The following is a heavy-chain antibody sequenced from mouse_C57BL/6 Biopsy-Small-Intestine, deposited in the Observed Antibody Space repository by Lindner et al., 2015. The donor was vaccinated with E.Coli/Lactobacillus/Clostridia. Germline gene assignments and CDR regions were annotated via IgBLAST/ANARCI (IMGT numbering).Heavy chain of an antibody. J-gene: IGHJ4*01. CDR2: INTNTENP. CDR1: GHTFTSYA. D-gene: IGHD4-1*02. Sequence: VKVSCKASGHTFTSYAMHWVRQAPGQGLEWMGWINTNTENPTYAQGFTGRFVFSLDTSVSTAYLQISSLKAEDTAVYYCARDPNWGDDYWGQGTLVTVSS. V-gene: IGHV9-3*02. CDR3: ARDPNWGDDY.